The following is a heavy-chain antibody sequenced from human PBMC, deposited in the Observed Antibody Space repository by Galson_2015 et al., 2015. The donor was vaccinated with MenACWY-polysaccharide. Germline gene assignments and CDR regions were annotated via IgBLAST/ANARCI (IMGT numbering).Heavy chain of an antibody. CDR3: AAGDYALYYGMDV. J-gene: IGHJ6*02. Sequence: TLSLTCAVSGGSISSSNWWSWVRQPPGKGLEWIGEIYHSGSTNYNPSLKSRVTISVDKSKNQFSLKLSSVTAADTAVYYCAAGDYALYYGMDVWGQGTTVTVSS. CDR1: GGSISSSNW. V-gene: IGHV4-4*02. CDR2: IYHSGST. D-gene: IGHD4-17*01.